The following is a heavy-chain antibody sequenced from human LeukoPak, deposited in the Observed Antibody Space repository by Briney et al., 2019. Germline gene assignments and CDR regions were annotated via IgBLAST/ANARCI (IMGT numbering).Heavy chain of an antibody. V-gene: IGHV4-61*01. CDR3: ARSYCGSDCYSGAYWYFDL. Sequence: SETLSLTCTVSGGSVSSGSCYWSWIRHPPGKGLEGIVYSTFSGSTNYNPSPKGRVTISVDTSNNQFSLKLSSVTAADTAVYYCARSYCGSDCYSGAYWYFDLWGRGTLVAVS. J-gene: IGHJ2*01. D-gene: IGHD2-21*02. CDR2: STFSGST. CDR1: GGSVSSGSCY.